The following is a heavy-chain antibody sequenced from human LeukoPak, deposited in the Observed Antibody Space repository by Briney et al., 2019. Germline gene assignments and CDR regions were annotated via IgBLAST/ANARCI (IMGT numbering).Heavy chain of an antibody. D-gene: IGHD2-15*01. Sequence: SGTLSLTCAVSGGSISSSNRWIWVRQPPGKGLEWIGEIYHSGSTNYNPSLKSRVTISVDKSKNQFSLKLTSVTAADTAVYYCARGPYCSGGSCHFDYWGQGTLVTVSS. V-gene: IGHV4-4*02. J-gene: IGHJ4*02. CDR3: ARGPYCSGGSCHFDY. CDR2: IYHSGST. CDR1: GGSISSSNR.